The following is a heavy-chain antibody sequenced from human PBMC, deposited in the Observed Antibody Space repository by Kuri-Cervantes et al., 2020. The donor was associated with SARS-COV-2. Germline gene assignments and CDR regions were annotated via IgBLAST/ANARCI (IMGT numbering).Heavy chain of an antibody. D-gene: IGHD3-10*01. Sequence: ASVKVSCKVSGYTLTELSMHWVRQAPGKGLEWMGIINPSGGSTSYAQKFQGRVTMTRDTSTSTVYMELSSLRSEDTAVYYCARDLHKADWGYGSGSYYNAKGSFQHWGQGTLVTVSS. V-gene: IGHV1-46*01. CDR2: INPSGGST. CDR1: GYTLTELS. J-gene: IGHJ1*01. CDR3: ARDLHKADWGYGSGSYYNAKGSFQH.